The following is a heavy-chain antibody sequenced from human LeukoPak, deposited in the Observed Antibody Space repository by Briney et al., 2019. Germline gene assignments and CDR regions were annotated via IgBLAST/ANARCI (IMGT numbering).Heavy chain of an antibody. V-gene: IGHV3-23*01. CDR1: GSTFSSYA. Sequence: GGSLRLSCAASGSTFSSYAMNWVRQAPGKGLEWVSVISGSGGTTYYADSVKGRFTISRDNSKNTLYLQMNSLRAEDTAVYYCAKDSRLWFGELLETDYWGQGTLVTVSS. J-gene: IGHJ4*02. CDR3: AKDSRLWFGELLETDY. CDR2: ISGSGGTT. D-gene: IGHD3-10*01.